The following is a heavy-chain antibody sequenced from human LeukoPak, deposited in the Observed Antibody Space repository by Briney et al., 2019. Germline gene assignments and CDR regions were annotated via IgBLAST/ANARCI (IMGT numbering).Heavy chain of an antibody. Sequence: PGGSLRLSCAASGFTFSSYGMHWVRQAPGKGLEWVAVISYDRSNKYYADSVKGRFTISRDNSKNTLYLQMNSLRAEDTAVYYCAKVGAMWDNWFDPWGQGTLATVSS. D-gene: IGHD1-26*01. CDR3: AKVGAMWDNWFDP. CDR1: GFTFSSYG. J-gene: IGHJ5*02. V-gene: IGHV3-30*18. CDR2: ISYDRSNK.